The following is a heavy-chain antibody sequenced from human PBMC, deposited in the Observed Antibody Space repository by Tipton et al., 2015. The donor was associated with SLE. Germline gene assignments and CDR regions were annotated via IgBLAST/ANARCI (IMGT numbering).Heavy chain of an antibody. J-gene: IGHJ3*02. Sequence: LSLTCTVSGGSISSHYWSWIRQPPGKGLEWIGYIYYSGSTNYNPSLKSRVTISVDTSKNQFSLKLSSVTAADTAVYYCAKSITIFGVAESAFDIWGQGTMVTVSS. CDR2: IYYSGST. V-gene: IGHV4-59*11. CDR3: AKSITIFGVAESAFDI. CDR1: GGSISSHY. D-gene: IGHD3-3*01.